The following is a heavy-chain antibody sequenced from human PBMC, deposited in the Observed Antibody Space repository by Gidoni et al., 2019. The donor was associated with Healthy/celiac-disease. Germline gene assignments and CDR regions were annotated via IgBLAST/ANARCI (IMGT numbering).Heavy chain of an antibody. J-gene: IGHJ4*02. V-gene: IGHV4-39*01. CDR2: IYYSGST. Sequence: QLQLQESGPGLVTPSETLSLTCTVSGGSISSSSYYWGCIRQPPGKGLEWIGSIYYSGSTYYNPSLKSRVTISVDTSKNQFSLKLSYVTAADTAVYYCASTYSSGWSSFDYWGQGTLVTVSS. CDR1: GGSISSSSYY. CDR3: ASTYSSGWSSFDY. D-gene: IGHD6-19*01.